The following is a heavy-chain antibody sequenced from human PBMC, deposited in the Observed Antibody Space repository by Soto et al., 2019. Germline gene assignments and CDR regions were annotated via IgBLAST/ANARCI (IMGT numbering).Heavy chain of an antibody. CDR1: GYTFTAYY. CDR3: ATAGYDSTWYWFDP. Sequence: ASVKVSCKASGYTFTAYYMHWVRQAPGQGLEWMGWINPNSGGTNYAQNFQGRVTMTRDTSISTAYMDLSRLRSDDTAVYYCATAGYDSTWYWFDPWGQGTLVTVSS. D-gene: IGHD6-13*01. V-gene: IGHV1-2*02. CDR2: INPNSGGT. J-gene: IGHJ5*02.